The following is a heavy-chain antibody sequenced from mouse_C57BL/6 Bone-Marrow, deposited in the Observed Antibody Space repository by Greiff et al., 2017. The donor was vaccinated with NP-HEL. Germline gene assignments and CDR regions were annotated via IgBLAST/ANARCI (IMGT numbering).Heavy chain of an antibody. Sequence: EVMLVESGGGLVKPGGSLKLSCAASGFTFSSYAMSWVRQTPEKRLEWVATISDGGSYTYYPDNVKGRFTISRDNAKNNLYLQMSHLKSEDTAMYYCARGGTVVAPAGFAYWGQGTLVTVSA. D-gene: IGHD1-1*01. V-gene: IGHV5-4*03. CDR1: GFTFSSYA. J-gene: IGHJ3*01. CDR2: ISDGGSYT. CDR3: ARGGTVVAPAGFAY.